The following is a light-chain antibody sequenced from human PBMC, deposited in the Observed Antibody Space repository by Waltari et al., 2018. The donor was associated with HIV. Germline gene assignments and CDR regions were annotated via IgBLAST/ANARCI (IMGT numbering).Light chain of an antibody. J-gene: IGKJ4*01. Sequence: ELVMTQSPATLSVSPGEGATLSCSASQSVSSNLAWYQQRPGQTPRLLIFSTSTSATGVPARFSGSGSGTEFTLTISSLQSEDFAVYFCQQHNNWPPTFGGGTKVEIK. CDR3: QQHNNWPPT. V-gene: IGKV3-15*01. CDR2: STS. CDR1: QSVSSN.